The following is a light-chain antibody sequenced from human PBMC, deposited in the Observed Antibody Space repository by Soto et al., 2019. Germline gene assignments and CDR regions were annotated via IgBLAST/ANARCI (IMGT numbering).Light chain of an antibody. CDR1: PSISSNY. CDR2: GAS. J-gene: IGKJ1*01. Sequence: ELVLTQSQGTLSVSPGERATLSCRASPSISSNYLAWYQQKPGQAPSLLIYGASSRATGIPDRFSGSGSGTDFTLTISRLEPEDSAIYYCQQYVSWTFGQGTKVEIK. CDR3: QQYVSWT. V-gene: IGKV3-20*01.